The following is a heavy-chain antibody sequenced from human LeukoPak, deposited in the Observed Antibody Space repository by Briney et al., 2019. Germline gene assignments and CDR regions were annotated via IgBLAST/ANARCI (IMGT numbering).Heavy chain of an antibody. CDR2: MNPHSANA. D-gene: IGHD2-2*01. CDR1: GYTFTSYD. CDR3: ARIPHRVPHNWFDP. Sequence: ASVKVSCKASGYTFTSYDINWVRQAAGQGLEWMGWMNPHSANAGYAQKFQGRVTMTRNTSISTAYMELSSLRSDDTAVYYCARIPHRVPHNWFDPWGQGTLVTVSS. J-gene: IGHJ5*02. V-gene: IGHV1-8*01.